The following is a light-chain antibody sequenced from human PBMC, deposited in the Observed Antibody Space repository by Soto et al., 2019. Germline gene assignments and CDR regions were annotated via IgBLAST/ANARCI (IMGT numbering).Light chain of an antibody. CDR1: SSDVGYYNY. J-gene: IGLJ1*01. Sequence: QSALTQPASVSGSPGQSITISCTGTSSDVGYYNYVSWYQQHPGKVPKLMIYEVSNRPSGVSNRFSGSKSGNTASLTISGLQAEDEADYYCSSYTRSSPYVFGTGTKLTVL. CDR2: EVS. CDR3: SSYTRSSPYV. V-gene: IGLV2-14*01.